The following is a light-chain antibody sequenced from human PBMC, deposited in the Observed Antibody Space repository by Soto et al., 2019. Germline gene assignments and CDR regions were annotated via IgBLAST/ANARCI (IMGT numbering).Light chain of an antibody. V-gene: IGLV2-23*01. Sequence: QSALTQPASVSGSPGQSITISCTGTSSDVGSYNLFSWYQQHPGKAHKLMIYEGSKRPSGVSNRFSGSKSGNTASLTISGLQAEEEAYYYCSSYAGSSTIFGTGTKVTVL. CDR1: SSDVGSYNL. CDR2: EGS. J-gene: IGLJ1*01. CDR3: SSYAGSSTI.